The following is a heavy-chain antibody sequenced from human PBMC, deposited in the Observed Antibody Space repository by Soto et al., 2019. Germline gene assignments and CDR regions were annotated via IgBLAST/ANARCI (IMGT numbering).Heavy chain of an antibody. CDR3: ARTPGRNSSPPHWFDP. D-gene: IGHD6-13*01. CDR1: GGTFSSYT. J-gene: IGHJ5*02. CDR2: IIPILGIA. Sequence: SVKVSCNASGGTFSSYTISLVRQAPGQGLEWMGRIIPILGIANYAQKFQGRVTITADKSTSTAYMELSSLRSEDTAVYYCARTPGRNSSPPHWFDPWGQGTLVTVSS. V-gene: IGHV1-69*02.